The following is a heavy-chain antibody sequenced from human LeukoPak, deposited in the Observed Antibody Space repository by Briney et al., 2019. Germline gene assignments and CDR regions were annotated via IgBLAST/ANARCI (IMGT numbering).Heavy chain of an antibody. CDR3: ARDRRGDYGDYDAFDI. CDR2: INPNSGGT. V-gene: IGHV1-2*02. J-gene: IGHJ3*02. Sequence: ASVKVSCKASGYTFTGYYMHWVRQAPGQGLEWMGWINPNSGGTNYAQKFQGRVTMTRDTSISTAYMELSRLRSDDTAVYYCARDRRGDYGDYDAFDIWGQGTMVTVSS. D-gene: IGHD4-17*01. CDR1: GYTFTGYY.